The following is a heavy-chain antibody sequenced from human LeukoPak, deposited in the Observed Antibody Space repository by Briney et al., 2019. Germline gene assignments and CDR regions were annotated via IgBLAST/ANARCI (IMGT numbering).Heavy chain of an antibody. D-gene: IGHD5-24*01. V-gene: IGHV3-23*01. CDR3: AKEFIAGDGHVDCDS. CDR2: ITSSGATT. J-gene: IGHJ4*02. Sequence: GGSLRLSCAASGFTFSSYAMSWVRQAPGKGLEWVSSITSSGATTYYADSVKGRFTISRDISKNTLYLQMNSLTAEDSAMYYCAKEFIAGDGHVDCDSWGQGTLVTVSS. CDR1: GFTFSSYA.